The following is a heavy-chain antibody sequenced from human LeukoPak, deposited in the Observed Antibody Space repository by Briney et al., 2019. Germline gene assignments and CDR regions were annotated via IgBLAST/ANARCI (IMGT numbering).Heavy chain of an antibody. V-gene: IGHV3-23*01. CDR3: AKDRAGAN. J-gene: IGHJ4*02. Sequence: GESLKISCVGSGFTFAKYAMTWVREAPGKGLEWVSVISGSGNVTYYAESVKGRFTIPRDNSKRTLYLQMDSLRADDTAIYYCAKDRAGANWGQGTLVLVSS. CDR1: GFTFAKYA. CDR2: ISGSGNVT.